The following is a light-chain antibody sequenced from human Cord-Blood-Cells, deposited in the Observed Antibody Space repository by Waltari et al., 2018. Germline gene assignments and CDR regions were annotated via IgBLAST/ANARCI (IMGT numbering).Light chain of an antibody. Sequence: DIHMTPSPSSLSASVAHRVTITCRASQSISSYLNWYQQKPGKAPKLLIYAASSLQRGVPSRFSGSGSGTDFTLTISSLQPEDFATYYCQQSYSTPFTFGPGTKVDIK. J-gene: IGKJ3*01. CDR1: QSISSY. V-gene: IGKV1-39*01. CDR3: QQSYSTPFT. CDR2: AAS.